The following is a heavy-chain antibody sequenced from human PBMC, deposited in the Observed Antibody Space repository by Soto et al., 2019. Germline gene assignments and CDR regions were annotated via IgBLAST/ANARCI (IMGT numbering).Heavy chain of an antibody. J-gene: IGHJ5*02. CDR1: CGSISRSTYY. V-gene: IGHV4-39*01. D-gene: IGHD2-2*02. CDR2: IYYSGST. Sequence: SETLSLTCTVSCGSISRSTYYWGWIRQPPGKGLEWIGSIYYSGSTYYRPSLKSRVTISVDTSKNQFSLKLSSVTAADTAVYYCARQVPAAIRLGWFDPWGQGTLVTVSS. CDR3: ARQVPAAIRLGWFDP.